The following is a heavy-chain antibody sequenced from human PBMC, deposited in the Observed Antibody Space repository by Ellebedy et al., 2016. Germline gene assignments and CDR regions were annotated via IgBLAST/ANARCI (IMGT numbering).Heavy chain of an antibody. Sequence: GESLKISCAASGFTLISRWMHWVRQVPGKGLVWVSRIDHDGSGTTYVDSVKGRFTISRDNAKNSLYLQMNSLRAEDTAVYYCARDSGSSGWFSYWGQGTLVTVSS. D-gene: IGHD6-19*01. J-gene: IGHJ4*02. CDR1: GFTLISRW. CDR3: ARDSGSSGWFSY. V-gene: IGHV3-74*03. CDR2: IDHDGSGT.